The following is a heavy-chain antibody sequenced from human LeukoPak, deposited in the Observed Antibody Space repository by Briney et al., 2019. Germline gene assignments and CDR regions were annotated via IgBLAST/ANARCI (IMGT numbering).Heavy chain of an antibody. Sequence: GGSLRLSCAPSGFTFSSYSMNWVRQAPGKRLEWVSSISSSSSYIYYADSVKGRFTISRDNAKNSLYLQMNSLRAEDTAVYYCARANTAMALDYWGQGTLVTVSS. J-gene: IGHJ4*02. CDR3: ARANTAMALDY. D-gene: IGHD5-18*01. V-gene: IGHV3-21*01. CDR2: ISSSSSYI. CDR1: GFTFSSYS.